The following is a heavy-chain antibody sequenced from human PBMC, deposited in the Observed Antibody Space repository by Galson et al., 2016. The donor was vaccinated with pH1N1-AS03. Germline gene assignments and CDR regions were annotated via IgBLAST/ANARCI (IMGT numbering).Heavy chain of an antibody. CDR3: ARRNPNPNFAIWYQHDYGMDV. CDR1: GFTFSMSY. D-gene: IGHD2-2*01. V-gene: IGHV3-74*01. CDR2: ISNDGGNV. J-gene: IGHJ6*02. Sequence: SLRLSCAASGFTFSMSYIHWVRQAPGKGLEWFSRISNDGGNVRYADFVKGRFAVSRDNAKNTVFLQMNSLRADDTAVYFCARRNPNPNFAIWYQHDYGMDVWGQGTTVAVSS.